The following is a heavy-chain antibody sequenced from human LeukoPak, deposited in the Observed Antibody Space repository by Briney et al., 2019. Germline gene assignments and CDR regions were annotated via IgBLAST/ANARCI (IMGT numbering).Heavy chain of an antibody. CDR2: IYYSGST. V-gene: IGHV4-59*01. Sequence: SETLSLTCTVSGGSISSYYWSWIRQPPGKGLEWIGYIYYSGSTNYNPSLKSRVTISVVTSKNQFSLKLSSVTAADTAVYYCARDRGSPFENYYYGMDVWGQGTTVTVSS. CDR3: ARDRGSPFENYYYGMDV. CDR1: GGSISSYY. J-gene: IGHJ6*02. D-gene: IGHD1-26*01.